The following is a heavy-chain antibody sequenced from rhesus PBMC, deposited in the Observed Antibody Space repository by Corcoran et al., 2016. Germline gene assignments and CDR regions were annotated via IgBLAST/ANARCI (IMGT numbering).Heavy chain of an antibody. Sequence: QLQLQESGPGLVKPSETLSLTCAVSGYSISSGYGWSWIRQPPGKGLDWIGYISSSGSTRYNPSLKSRVTMSRDTSKNQCSRKLSSVTAADTAVYYCARGDDYGYYYSRGFDYWGQGVLVTVSS. CDR1: GYSISSGYG. CDR3: ARGDDYGYYYSRGFDY. D-gene: IGHD3S6*01. V-gene: IGHV4-122*02. CDR2: ISSSGST. J-gene: IGHJ4*01.